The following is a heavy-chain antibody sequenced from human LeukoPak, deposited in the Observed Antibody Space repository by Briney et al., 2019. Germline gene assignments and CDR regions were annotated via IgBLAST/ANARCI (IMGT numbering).Heavy chain of an antibody. CDR3: AREGRGRKTHYYYYMDV. CDR1: GFTFSSYA. V-gene: IGHV3-23*01. J-gene: IGHJ6*03. CDR2: ISGSGGST. D-gene: IGHD2-15*01. Sequence: GGSLRLSCAASGFTFSSYAMSWVRQAPGKGLEWVSAISGSGGSTYYADSVKGRFTISRDNAKNSLYLQMNSLRAEDTALYHCAREGRGRKTHYYYYMDVWGKGTTVTISS.